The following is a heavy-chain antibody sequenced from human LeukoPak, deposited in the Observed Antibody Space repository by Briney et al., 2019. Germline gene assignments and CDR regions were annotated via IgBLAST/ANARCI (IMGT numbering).Heavy chain of an antibody. Sequence: ASVKVSCTASGYTFTSYDINWVRQATGQGLGWMGWMNPNSGNTGYAQKFQGRVTMTRNTSISTAYMELSSLRSEDTAVYYCARGFPFGIAAAGPRRSFDLWGRGTLVTVSS. CDR2: MNPNSGNT. CDR1: GYTFTSYD. CDR3: ARGFPFGIAAAGPRRSFDL. J-gene: IGHJ2*01. D-gene: IGHD6-13*01. V-gene: IGHV1-8*01.